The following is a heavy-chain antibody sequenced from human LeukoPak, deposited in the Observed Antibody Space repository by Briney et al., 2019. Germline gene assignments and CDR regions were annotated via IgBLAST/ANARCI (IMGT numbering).Heavy chain of an antibody. J-gene: IGHJ4*02. D-gene: IGHD6-13*01. CDR2: ISGSGVRT. Sequence: GGSLRLSCAASGFTFSNYAISWVRQAPGKGLEWVSDISGSGVRTYYADSVKGRFTISRDNSKNTLYLQMNSLRAEDTAVYYCAKAPNIVAAGSLLDYWGQGILVTVSS. CDR3: AKAPNIVAAGSLLDY. CDR1: GFTFSNYA. V-gene: IGHV3-23*01.